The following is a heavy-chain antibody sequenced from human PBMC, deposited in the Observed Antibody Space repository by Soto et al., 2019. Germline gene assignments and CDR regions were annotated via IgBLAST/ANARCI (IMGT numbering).Heavy chain of an antibody. CDR1: GYTFTSHG. V-gene: IGHV1-18*01. CDR3: ARDVGYGLIDY. CDR2: INAYNGNT. Sequence: GASVKVSCKASGYTFTSHGISWVRQAPGQGLEWMGWINAYNGNTNYAQKFQGRVTMTTDTSTSTAYMELRSLRSDDTAVYYCARDVGYGLIDYWGQGTLVTVSS. J-gene: IGHJ4*02. D-gene: IGHD5-18*01.